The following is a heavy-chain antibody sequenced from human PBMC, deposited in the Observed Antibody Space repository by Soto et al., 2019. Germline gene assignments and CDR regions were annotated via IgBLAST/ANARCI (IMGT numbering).Heavy chain of an antibody. V-gene: IGHV1-18*01. CDR2: ISGYNGNT. CDR3: AREGQAPYYYYGMDV. J-gene: IGHJ6*02. CDR1: GYTFTNYG. Sequence: QVQVVQSGDEVKKPGASVKVSCKASGYTFTNYGFSWVRQAPGQGLEWMGWISGYNGNTKYAEKFQGRVTMTTVTSTSSANREMRSLRSDDTAVYYCAREGQAPYYYYGMDVWGQGPAVTVSS.